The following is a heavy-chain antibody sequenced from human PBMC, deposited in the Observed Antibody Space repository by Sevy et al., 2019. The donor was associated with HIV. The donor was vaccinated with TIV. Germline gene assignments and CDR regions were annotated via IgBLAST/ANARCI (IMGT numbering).Heavy chain of an antibody. CDR1: GITFSSAW. V-gene: IGHV3-15*01. Sequence: GGSLRLSCAASGITFSSAWMSWDRLVPGKGLEWLGRIKSETDGGAADNAAAVKGRFTISRDDSKETLYLQLNSLKTEDTAVYYCTTDLGFYSSKWGQGTLVTVSS. CDR3: TTDLGFYSSK. D-gene: IGHD4-4*01. J-gene: IGHJ4*02. CDR2: IKSETDGGAA.